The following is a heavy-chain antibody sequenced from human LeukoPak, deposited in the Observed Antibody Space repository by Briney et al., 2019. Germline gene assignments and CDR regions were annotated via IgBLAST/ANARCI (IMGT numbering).Heavy chain of an antibody. Sequence: PGGALRLSCAAPGYSLSTYSMNWVRQTPGKGLEWVSFISTGSSYIYYADSVKGRFTISRDNAKKSLYLQMNSLRAEDTAVYFCARSFYDSSGYPNFDYWGQGTLVTVSS. CDR1: GYSLSTYS. CDR3: ARSFYDSSGYPNFDY. CDR2: ISTGSSYI. V-gene: IGHV3-21*01. D-gene: IGHD3-22*01. J-gene: IGHJ4*02.